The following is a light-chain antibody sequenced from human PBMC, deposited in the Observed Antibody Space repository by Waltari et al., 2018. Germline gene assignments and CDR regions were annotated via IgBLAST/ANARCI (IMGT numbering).Light chain of an antibody. CDR1: QSVGRS. Sequence: EIVLTQSPGTLSLSQGERATLACRASQSVGRSLAWYQQKPGQAPSLLIYDASRRATGIPDRFSGSGSGTDFSLTISTLEPEDFAVYYCQHYVRLPATFGQGTKVEI. V-gene: IGKV3-20*01. J-gene: IGKJ1*01. CDR2: DAS. CDR3: QHYVRLPAT.